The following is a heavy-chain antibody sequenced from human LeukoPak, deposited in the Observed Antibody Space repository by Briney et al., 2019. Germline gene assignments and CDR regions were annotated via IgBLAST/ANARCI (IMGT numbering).Heavy chain of an antibody. J-gene: IGHJ4*02. V-gene: IGHV3-43*01. D-gene: IGHD6-25*01. CDR2: ISWDGGST. Sequence: GGSLRLSCAASGFTFDDYTMHWVRQAPGKGLEWVSLISWDGGSTYYADSVKGRFTISRDNSKNSLYLQMNSLRTEDTALYYCATRGSGTYYFDYWGQGTLVTVSS. CDR3: ATRGSGTYYFDY. CDR1: GFTFDDYT.